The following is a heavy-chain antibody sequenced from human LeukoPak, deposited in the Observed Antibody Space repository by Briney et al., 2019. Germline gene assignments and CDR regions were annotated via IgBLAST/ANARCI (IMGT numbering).Heavy chain of an antibody. D-gene: IGHD2-8*01. J-gene: IGHJ4*02. CDR3: ARETEGYCTNGVCYSYSYYFDY. CDR1: GGSISSGSYY. V-gene: IGHV4-61*02. Sequence: SETLSLTCTVSGGSISSGSYYWSWIRQPAGKGLEWIGRIYTSGSTNYNPSLKSRVTISVDTSKNQFSLKLSPVTAADTAVYYCARETEGYCTNGVCYSYSYYFDYWGQGTLVTVSS. CDR2: IYTSGST.